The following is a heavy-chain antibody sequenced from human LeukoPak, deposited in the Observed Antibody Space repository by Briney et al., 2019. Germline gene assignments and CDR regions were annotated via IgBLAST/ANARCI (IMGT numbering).Heavy chain of an antibody. CDR3: ARDSSRKFDF. Sequence: GTSLRLSCAGSGFTFRNYAIHWARQAPGKGLEWVAVIWYDGSEKNYAESVKGRLTLSRDNSKNTVYLQLDSLRAEDTAVYYCARDSSRKFDFWGQGTLVTVSS. J-gene: IGHJ4*02. CDR2: IWYDGSEK. CDR1: GFTFRNYA. V-gene: IGHV3-33*01. D-gene: IGHD6-6*01.